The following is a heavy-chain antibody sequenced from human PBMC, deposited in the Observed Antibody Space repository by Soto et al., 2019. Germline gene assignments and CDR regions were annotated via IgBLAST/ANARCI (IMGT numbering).Heavy chain of an antibody. CDR3: ARGNDYVWGSYRSYYYYGMDV. D-gene: IGHD3-16*02. CDR2: MNPNSGNT. V-gene: IGHV1-8*01. Sequence: ASVKVSCKASGYTFTSYDINWVRQATGQGLEWMGWMNPNSGNTGYAQKFQGRVTMTRNTSISTAYMELSSLRSEDTAVYYCARGNDYVWGSYRSYYYYGMDVWGQGTTVTVSS. J-gene: IGHJ6*02. CDR1: GYTFTSYD.